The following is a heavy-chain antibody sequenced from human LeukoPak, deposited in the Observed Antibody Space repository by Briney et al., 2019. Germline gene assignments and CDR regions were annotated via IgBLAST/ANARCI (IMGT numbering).Heavy chain of an antibody. CDR2: IYTSGST. CDR3: ARLGYYYYMDV. Sequence: PSETLSLTCVVYGGSFSGYYWSWIRQPAGKGLEWIGRIYTSGSTNYNPSLKSRVTMSVDTSKNQFSLKLSSVTAADTAVYYCARLGYYYYMDVWGNGTTVTVSS. V-gene: IGHV4-59*10. D-gene: IGHD7-27*01. CDR1: GGSFSGYY. J-gene: IGHJ6*03.